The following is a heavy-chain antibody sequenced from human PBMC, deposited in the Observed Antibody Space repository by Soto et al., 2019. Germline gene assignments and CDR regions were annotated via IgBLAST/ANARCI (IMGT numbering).Heavy chain of an antibody. D-gene: IGHD6-19*01. J-gene: IGHJ4*02. CDR3: AGDPGGSSGWPLDY. Sequence: TGGSLRLSCAASGFTFRSYTMHWVRQAPGKGLEWVAVIWYNGSNKYYVDSVKGRFTISRDNSKNILYLQMDNLRAEDSGVYYCAGDPGGSSGWPLDYWGQGTLVTVSS. CDR1: GFTFRSYT. CDR2: IWYNGSNK. V-gene: IGHV3-33*01.